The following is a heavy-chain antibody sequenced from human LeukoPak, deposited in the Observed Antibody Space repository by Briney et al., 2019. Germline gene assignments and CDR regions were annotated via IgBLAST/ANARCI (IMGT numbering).Heavy chain of an antibody. J-gene: IGHJ6*02. V-gene: IGHV3-53*01. CDR3: ARSLIMDI. CDR1: GFTVDSNY. CDR2: IYTGGST. D-gene: IGHD3-16*01. Sequence: PGGSLRLSCAASGFTVDSNYLSWVRQAPGKGLEWVSVIYTGGSTYYAESVKGRFTISRVISKNTLYLQMNSLRAEDTAVYYCARSLIMDIWGRGTTVTVSS.